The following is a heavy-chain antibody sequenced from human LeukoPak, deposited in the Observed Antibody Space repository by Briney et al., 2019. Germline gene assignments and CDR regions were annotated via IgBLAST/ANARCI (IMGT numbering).Heavy chain of an antibody. J-gene: IGHJ4*02. Sequence: SETLSLTCAVSGYSISSGYYWGWIRPPPGKGLGWIGSIYHSGSTYDNPSLKSRVIMSVDTSKNQFSLKLTSVTAADTAVYYCARVGVVRGVDYWGQGTLVTVSS. CDR1: GYSISSGYY. V-gene: IGHV4-38-2*01. CDR2: IYHSGST. CDR3: ARVGVVRGVDY. D-gene: IGHD3-10*01.